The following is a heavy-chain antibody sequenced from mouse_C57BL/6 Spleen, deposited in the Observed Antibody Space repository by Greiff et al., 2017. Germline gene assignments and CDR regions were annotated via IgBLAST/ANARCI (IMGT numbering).Heavy chain of an antibody. CDR3: AYEEFAY. CDR2: IYPGSGST. J-gene: IGHJ3*01. Sequence: QVHVKQSGAELVKPGASVKMSCKASGYTFTSYWITWVKQRPGQGLEWIGDIYPGSGSTNYNEKFKSKATLTVDTSSSTAYMQLSSLTSEDSAVYYCAYEEFAYWGQGTLVTVSA. CDR1: GYTFTSYW. V-gene: IGHV1-55*01. D-gene: IGHD2-3*01.